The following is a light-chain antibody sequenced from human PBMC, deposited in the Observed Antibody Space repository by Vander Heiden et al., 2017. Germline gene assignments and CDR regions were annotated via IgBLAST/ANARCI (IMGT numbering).Light chain of an antibody. CDR2: GAS. V-gene: IGKV3-15*01. J-gene: IGKJ4*01. Sequence: EIVMTQSPVTLSVSPGERATLSCRASQSVSSNLAWYQQKPGQAPRLLIYGASTRATGIPARFRGSGSGTEFTLTISSLQSEDFAVYYCQQYNNWPLTFGGGTKVEIK. CDR1: QSVSSN. CDR3: QQYNNWPLT.